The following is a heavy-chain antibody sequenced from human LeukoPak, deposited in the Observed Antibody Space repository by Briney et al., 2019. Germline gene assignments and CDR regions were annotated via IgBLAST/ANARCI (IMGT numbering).Heavy chain of an antibody. Sequence: PGRSLRLSCAASGFTFSSYAMHWVRQAPGKGLEWVAVISYDGSNKYYADSVKGRFAISRDNSKNTLYLQMNSLRSDDTAVYYCARDYRMVRGAIRYYYYGMNVWGQGTTVTVSS. J-gene: IGHJ6*02. V-gene: IGHV3-30*09. D-gene: IGHD3-10*01. CDR1: GFTFSSYA. CDR2: ISYDGSNK. CDR3: ARDYRMVRGAIRYYYYGMNV.